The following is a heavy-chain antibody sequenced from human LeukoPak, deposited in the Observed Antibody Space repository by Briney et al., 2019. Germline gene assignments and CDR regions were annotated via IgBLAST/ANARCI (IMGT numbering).Heavy chain of an antibody. V-gene: IGHV1-46*04. J-gene: IGHJ6*02. CDR1: GYTFTSYY. CDR3: ARGPPTDQDV. Sequence: ASVKVSCTASGYTFTSYYMHWVRQAPGQGLEWVGIINPSGSSTIYAETVQGRVTMTRDTSTNTVYMELDSLRSEDTAVYYCARGPPTDQDVWGQGTTVTVSS. CDR2: INPSGSST.